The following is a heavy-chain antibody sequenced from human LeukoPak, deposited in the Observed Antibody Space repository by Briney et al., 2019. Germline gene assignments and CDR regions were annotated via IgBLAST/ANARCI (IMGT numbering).Heavy chain of an antibody. CDR2: IYTSGST. CDR1: GGSISSYY. J-gene: IGHJ6*03. Sequence: PSETLSLTCTVSGGSISSYYWSWIRQPPGKGLEWLGYIYTSGSTNYNPSLKSRVTISVDTSKNQFSLKLSSVTAADTAVYYCVRTADYYYYYMDVWGKGTTVTVSS. D-gene: IGHD6-25*01. CDR3: VRTADYYYYYMDV. V-gene: IGHV4-4*09.